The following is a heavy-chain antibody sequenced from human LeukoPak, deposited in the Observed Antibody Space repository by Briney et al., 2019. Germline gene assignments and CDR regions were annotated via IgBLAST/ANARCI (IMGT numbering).Heavy chain of an antibody. CDR3: ANQGYSSSWPYYYGMDV. J-gene: IGHJ6*02. CDR1: GFTFSNYW. CDR2: IKGDGSYT. D-gene: IGHD6-13*01. V-gene: IGHV3-74*01. Sequence: TGGSLRLSCVASGFTFSNYWMHWVRQAPGKGLVWVSRIKGDGSYTSYADSVRGRFTISRDNAKNTLYLQMNSLRAEDTAVYYCANQGYSSSWPYYYGMDVWGQGTTVTVSS.